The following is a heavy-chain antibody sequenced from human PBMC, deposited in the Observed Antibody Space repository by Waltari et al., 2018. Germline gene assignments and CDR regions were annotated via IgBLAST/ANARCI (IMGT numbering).Heavy chain of an antibody. CDR3: ARDVASSSWYYYYGMDV. Sequence: QVQLQESGPGLVKPSQTLSITCTVSGGSISSGDYYWSWIRQPPGKGLEGMGYIYYSGSASANPSPKSRVTISVDTSKNQFSLKLSSVTATDTAVYYCARDVASSSWYYYYGMDVWGQGTTVTVSS. V-gene: IGHV4-30-4*08. CDR2: IYYSGSA. J-gene: IGHJ6*02. CDR1: GGSISSGDYY. D-gene: IGHD6-13*01.